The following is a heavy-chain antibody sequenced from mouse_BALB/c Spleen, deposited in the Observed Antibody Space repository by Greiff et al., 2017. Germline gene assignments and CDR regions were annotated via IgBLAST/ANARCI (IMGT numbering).Heavy chain of an antibody. CDR3: TRSGDGYATAY. Sequence: QVQLQQSGAELVKPGASVKLSCKASGYTFTSYYMYWVKQRPGQGLEWIGEINPSNGGTNFNEKFKSKATLTVDKSSSTAYMQLSSLTSEDSAVYCCTRSGDGYATAYWGQGTLVTVSA. J-gene: IGHJ3*01. CDR1: GYTFTSYY. CDR2: INPSNGGT. V-gene: IGHV1S81*02. D-gene: IGHD2-3*01.